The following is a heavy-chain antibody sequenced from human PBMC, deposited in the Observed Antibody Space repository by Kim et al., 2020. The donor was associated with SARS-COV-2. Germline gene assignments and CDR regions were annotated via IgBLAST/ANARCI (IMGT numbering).Heavy chain of an antibody. D-gene: IGHD5-18*01. V-gene: IGHV3-23*01. CDR1: GFTFSSYA. Sequence: GGSLRLSCAASGFTFSSYAMSWVRQAPGKGLEWVSAISGSGGSTYYADSVKGRFTISRDNSKNTLYLQMNSLRAEDTAVYYCAKDDNGYRKQAGYFDYWGQGTLVTVSS. J-gene: IGHJ4*02. CDR3: AKDDNGYRKQAGYFDY. CDR2: ISGSGGST.